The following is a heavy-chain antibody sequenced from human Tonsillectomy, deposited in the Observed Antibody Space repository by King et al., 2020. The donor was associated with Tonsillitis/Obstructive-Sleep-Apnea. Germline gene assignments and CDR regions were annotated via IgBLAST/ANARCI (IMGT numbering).Heavy chain of an antibody. CDR2: IYQNGNT. J-gene: IGHJ4*02. V-gene: IGHV4-4*02. D-gene: IGHD1-26*01. CDR1: GGSISSNNW. Sequence: QLQESGPGLVKPSGTLSLTCAVSGGSISSNNWWSWVRPPPGRGLGWIGEIYQNGNTNFNHSLKSRITMSVDKPKNQFSLKVNSLSAAETAVYYCARSRIVEDRGVGLDCWGQGILVTVSS. CDR3: ARSRIVEDRGVGLDC.